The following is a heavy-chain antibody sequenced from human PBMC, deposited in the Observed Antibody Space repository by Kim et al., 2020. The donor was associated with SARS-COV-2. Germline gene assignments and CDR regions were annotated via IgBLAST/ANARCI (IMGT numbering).Heavy chain of an antibody. CDR3: ARHPTSGKSFDY. V-gene: IGHV4-39*01. CDR2: IYYSGST. Sequence: SETLSLTCTVSGGSISSSSYYWGWIRQPPGKGLEWIGSIYYSGSTYYNPSLKSRVTISVDTSKNQFSLKLSSVTAADTAVYYCARHPTSGKSFDYWGQGTLVTVSS. D-gene: IGHD1-26*01. CDR1: GGSISSSSYY. J-gene: IGHJ4*02.